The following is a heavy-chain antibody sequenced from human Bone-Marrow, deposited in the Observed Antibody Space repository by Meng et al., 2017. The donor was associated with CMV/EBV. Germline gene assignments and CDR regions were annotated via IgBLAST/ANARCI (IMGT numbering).Heavy chain of an antibody. CDR1: AYTFTGYY. CDR2: INPNSGGT. V-gene: IGHV1-2*02. D-gene: IGHD6-6*01. J-gene: IGHJ4*02. Sequence: QVQLVQSGTEVKKPGASVNVSCKASAYTFTGYYMHWERQAPGQGLEWMGWINPNSGGTNYAQKFQGRVTMTRDTSISTAYMELSRLRSDDTAVYYCARDGLYSSSHFDYWGQGTLVTVSS. CDR3: ARDGLYSSSHFDY.